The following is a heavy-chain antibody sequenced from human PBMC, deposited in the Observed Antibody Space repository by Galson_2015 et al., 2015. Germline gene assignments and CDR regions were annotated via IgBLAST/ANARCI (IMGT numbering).Heavy chain of an antibody. D-gene: IGHD2-2*01. Sequence: SLRLSCAASGFTFSSYWMSWVRQAPGKGREWVANIKQDGSEKYYVDSVKGRFTISRDNAKNSLYLQMNSLRAEDTAVYYCAREQYQLLSEFYYYYMDVWGKGTTVTVSS. CDR2: IKQDGSEK. J-gene: IGHJ6*03. CDR1: GFTFSSYW. V-gene: IGHV3-7*01. CDR3: AREQYQLLSEFYYYYMDV.